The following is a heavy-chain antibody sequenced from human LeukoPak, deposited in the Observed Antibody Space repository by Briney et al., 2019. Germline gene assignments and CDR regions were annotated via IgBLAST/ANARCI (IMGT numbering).Heavy chain of an antibody. CDR2: FSGSASNT. Sequence: GGSLRLSCAAYGFTFSNFAMSWVRQPPGKGLEWVSTFSGSASNTYYADSVKGRFTVSRDNSRNTLDLQLNSLRADDTAVYYCAKGLQTYGELSFDGWGQGTLVTVSS. CDR3: AKGLQTYGELSFDG. V-gene: IGHV3-23*01. D-gene: IGHD4-17*01. J-gene: IGHJ4*02. CDR1: GFTFSNFA.